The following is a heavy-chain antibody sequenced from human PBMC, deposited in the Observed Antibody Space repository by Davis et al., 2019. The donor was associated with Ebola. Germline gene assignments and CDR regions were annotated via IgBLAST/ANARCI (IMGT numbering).Heavy chain of an antibody. J-gene: IGHJ4*02. CDR3: ASSTAGYNFDY. CDR1: GFTFRIYS. CDR2: FSCSSSYI. Sequence: GESLKIPCAASGFTFRIYSMNRVRQAPGKGLEWVSSFSCSSSYIYYADSVKGRFTISRDNAKNSLYLQLKSLRAEDTAVFYCASSTAGYNFDYWGQGTLVTVSS. V-gene: IGHV3-21*01. D-gene: IGHD1-1*01.